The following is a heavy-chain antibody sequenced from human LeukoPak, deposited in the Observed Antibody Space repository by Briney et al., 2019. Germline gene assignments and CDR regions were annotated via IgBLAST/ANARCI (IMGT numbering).Heavy chain of an antibody. Sequence: GASVKVSCKASGYTFTSYNMNWVRQATGQGLDWMGWMNPNSGDAGSVQKFQGRVSMTRNTSITTAYLELSSLKSEDTAMYYCVSLVRGIPYWGQGILITVSS. J-gene: IGHJ4*02. CDR3: VSLVRGIPY. V-gene: IGHV1-8*01. CDR1: GYTFTSYN. D-gene: IGHD3-10*01. CDR2: MNPNSGDA.